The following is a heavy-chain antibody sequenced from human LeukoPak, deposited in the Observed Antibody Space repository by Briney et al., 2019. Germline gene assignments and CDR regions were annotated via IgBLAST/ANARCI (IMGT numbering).Heavy chain of an antibody. V-gene: IGHV3-15*01. CDR1: GFTFSNIW. CDR2: IKSKTDGGTT. CDR3: TTGSYPDY. Sequence: PGGSLRLSRAASGFTFSNIWMTWVRQAPGKGLEWVGLIKSKTDGGTTDYAAPVKGRFTISRDDSKNTLYLQMNSLKTEDTAVYYCTTGSYPDYWGQGTLVTVSS. D-gene: IGHD1-26*01. J-gene: IGHJ4*02.